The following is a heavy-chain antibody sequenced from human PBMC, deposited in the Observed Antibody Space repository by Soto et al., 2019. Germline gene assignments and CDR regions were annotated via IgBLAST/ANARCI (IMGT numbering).Heavy chain of an antibody. D-gene: IGHD3-10*01. CDR1: GFTFSDAW. CDR2: IKSKTDGGTT. Sequence: EVQLVESGGGLVKSGESLRLSCAASGFTFSDAWMNWVRQAPGKGLEWVGRIKSKTDGGTTDYTTHVKGRFTISRDDSRNTLYLQMNKLETEDTAVYYCATDYIYYGSDTYIPWREYAMDVWGQGATVTVSS. CDR3: ATDYIYYGSDTYIPWREYAMDV. J-gene: IGHJ6*02. V-gene: IGHV3-15*07.